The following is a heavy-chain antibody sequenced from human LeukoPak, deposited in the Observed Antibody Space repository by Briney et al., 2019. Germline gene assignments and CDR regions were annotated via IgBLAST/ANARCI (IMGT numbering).Heavy chain of an antibody. CDR3: VRDLVWDTGRVDY. V-gene: IGHV3-21*01. D-gene: IGHD3/OR15-3a*01. Sequence: SGGSLRLSSAASGFTFSDYSMNWVRQAPGKGLEWVSSISSRSSYIDYADSVKGRFTISRDNAKNSLFLQMNSLRDEDTATYYCVRDLVWDTGRVDYWGQGTLVTVSS. CDR2: ISSRSSYI. J-gene: IGHJ4*02. CDR1: GFTFSDYS.